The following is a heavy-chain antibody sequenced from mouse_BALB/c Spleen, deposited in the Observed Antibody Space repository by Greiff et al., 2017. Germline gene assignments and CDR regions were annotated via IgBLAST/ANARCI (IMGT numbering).Heavy chain of an antibody. D-gene: IGHD2-4*01. Sequence: EVKVEESGGGLVQPGGSMKLSCVASGFTFSNYWMNWVRQSPEKGLEWVAEIRLKSNNYATHYAESVKGRFTISRDDSKSSVYLQMNNLRAEDTGIYYCTVYYDYARAYWGQGTLVTVSA. J-gene: IGHJ3*01. CDR2: IRLKSNNYAT. V-gene: IGHV6-6*02. CDR3: TVYYDYARAY. CDR1: GFTFSNYW.